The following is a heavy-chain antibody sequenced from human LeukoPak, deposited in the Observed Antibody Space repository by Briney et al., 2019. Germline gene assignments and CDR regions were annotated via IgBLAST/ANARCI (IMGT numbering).Heavy chain of an antibody. Sequence: SETLSLTCTVSGGSISSYYWSWIRQPAGKGLEWIGRIYTSGSTNYNPSLKSRVTMSVDTSKNQFSLKLSSVTAADTAVYYCARHGPHRVQLWPDFDYWGQGTLVTVSS. J-gene: IGHJ4*02. D-gene: IGHD5-18*01. CDR3: ARHGPHRVQLWPDFDY. CDR2: IYTSGST. CDR1: GGSISSYY. V-gene: IGHV4-4*07.